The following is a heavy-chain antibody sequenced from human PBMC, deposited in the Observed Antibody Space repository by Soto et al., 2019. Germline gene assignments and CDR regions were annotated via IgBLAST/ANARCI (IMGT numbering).Heavy chain of an antibody. CDR3: AKDIDEYYDFWIGPYYFDY. J-gene: IGHJ4*02. CDR2: ISGSGGST. CDR1: GFTFSSYA. Sequence: GGSLRLSCAASGFTFSSYAMSWVRQAPGKGLEWVSAISGSGGSTYYADSVKGRFTISRDNSKNTLYLQMNSLRAEDTAVYYCAKDIDEYYDFWIGPYYFDYWGQGTLVTVSS. D-gene: IGHD3-3*01. V-gene: IGHV3-23*01.